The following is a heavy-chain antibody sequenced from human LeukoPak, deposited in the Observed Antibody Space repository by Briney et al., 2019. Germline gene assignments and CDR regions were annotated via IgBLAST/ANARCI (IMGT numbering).Heavy chain of an antibody. D-gene: IGHD3-10*01. CDR1: GGSNSSYY. Sequence: SDTLSLTCTVSGGSNSSYYWRWIRQPAGKGLEWIRRIYTSGCTNYNPSLKGRVTLFVDTSKKHFSLKLSPVAGPATAQNFLAKEVWFGEFVNWFDPRGQGTLVTVSS. CDR3: AKEVWFGEFVNWFDP. V-gene: IGHV4-4*07. J-gene: IGHJ5*02. CDR2: IYTSGCT.